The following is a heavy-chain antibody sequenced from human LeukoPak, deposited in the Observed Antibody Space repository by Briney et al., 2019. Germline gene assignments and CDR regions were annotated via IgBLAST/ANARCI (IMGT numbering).Heavy chain of an antibody. CDR1: GFTFSNYD. D-gene: IGHD5-24*01. V-gene: IGHV3-21*01. CDR2: ISSSSSYI. J-gene: IGHJ4*02. Sequence: GGSLRLSCAASGFTFSNYDMHWVRQAPGKGLEWVSAISSSSSYIYYADSIKGRFTISRDNAENSLYLQMNSLRAVDTAVYFCARGEEKATITALDSWGQGTLATVSS. CDR3: ARGEEKATITALDS.